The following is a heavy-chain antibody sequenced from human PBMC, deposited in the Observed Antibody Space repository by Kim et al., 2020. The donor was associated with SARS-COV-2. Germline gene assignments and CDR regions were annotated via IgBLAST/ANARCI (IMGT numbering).Heavy chain of an antibody. V-gene: IGHV4-39*01. D-gene: IGHD5-18*01. CDR2: IYYSGST. CDR3: ARLSGYGPYYYYGMDV. J-gene: IGHJ6*02. CDR1: GGSISSSSYY. Sequence: SETLSLTCTVSGGSISSSSYYWGWIRQPPGKGLEWIGSIYYSGSTYYNPSRQSRVTISADTSKNQFSLKLSSVTAADAAVYYCARLSGYGPYYYYGMDVWGQGTTVTVSS.